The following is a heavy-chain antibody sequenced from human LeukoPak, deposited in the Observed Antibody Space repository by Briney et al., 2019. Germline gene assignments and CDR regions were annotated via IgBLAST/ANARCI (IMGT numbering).Heavy chain of an antibody. D-gene: IGHD6-19*01. V-gene: IGHV3-7*03. CDR3: ARGKWYSSD. J-gene: IGHJ4*02. CDR2: IKQDGSEK. Sequence: GGSLRLSCAASGFTVSSNYMSWVRQAPGKGLEWVANIKQDGSEKYYVDSVKGRFTISRDNAKNSLYLQMNSLRAEDTAVYYCARGKWYSSDWGQGTLVTVSS. CDR1: GFTVSSNY.